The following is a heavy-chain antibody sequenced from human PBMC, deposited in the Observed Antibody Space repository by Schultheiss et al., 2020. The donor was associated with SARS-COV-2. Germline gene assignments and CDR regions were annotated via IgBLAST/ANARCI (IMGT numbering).Heavy chain of an antibody. V-gene: IGHV3-30*03. J-gene: IGHJ2*01. Sequence: GGSLRLSCAASGFTFSSYGMHWVRQAPGKGLEWVAVISYDGSNKYYADSVKGRFTISRDNSKNTLYLQMNSLRAGDTAVYYCARGSSYYDFWSGYPPGWYFDLWGRGTLVTVSS. CDR3: ARGSSYYDFWSGYPPGWYFDL. CDR2: ISYDGSNK. CDR1: GFTFSSYG. D-gene: IGHD3-3*01.